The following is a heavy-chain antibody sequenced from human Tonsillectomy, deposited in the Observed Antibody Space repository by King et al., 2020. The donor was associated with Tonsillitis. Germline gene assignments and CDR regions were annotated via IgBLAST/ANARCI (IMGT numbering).Heavy chain of an antibody. CDR2: INPNSGGT. D-gene: IGHD3-16*01. Sequence: QLVQSGAEVKKPGASVKVSCKASGYTFTGYYMHWVRQAPGQGLEWMGWINPNSGGTNYAQKFQGRVTMTRDKSISTAYMELSRLRSADTAVYYCARDQRGTDNWFDPWGQGTLVTVSS. J-gene: IGHJ5*02. CDR3: ARDQRGTDNWFDP. V-gene: IGHV1-2*02. CDR1: GYTFTGYY.